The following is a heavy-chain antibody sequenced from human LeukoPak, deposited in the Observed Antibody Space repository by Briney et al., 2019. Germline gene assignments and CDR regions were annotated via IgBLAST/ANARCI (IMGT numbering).Heavy chain of an antibody. CDR2: ISAYNGNT. CDR1: GYTFTSYG. Sequence: ASVKVSCKASGYTFTSYGISWVRQAPGQGLEWMGWISAYNGNTNYAQKLQGRVTMTTDTSTSTAYMELRSLRSDGTAVYYCASDSSSWYRSYYYGMDVWGQGTTVTVSS. V-gene: IGHV1-18*01. CDR3: ASDSSSWYRSYYYGMDV. D-gene: IGHD6-13*01. J-gene: IGHJ6*02.